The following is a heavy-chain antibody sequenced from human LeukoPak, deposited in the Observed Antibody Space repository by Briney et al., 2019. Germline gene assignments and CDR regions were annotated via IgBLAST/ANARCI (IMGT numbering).Heavy chain of an antibody. Sequence: PGGSPRLSCAASGISLSRYWMSWVRQAPGKGLEWVSAISGSGGSTYYADSVKGRFTISRDNSKNTLYLQMNSLRAEDTAVYYCAKETAGALDYWGQGTLVTVSS. J-gene: IGHJ4*02. D-gene: IGHD1-26*01. CDR1: GISLSRYW. CDR3: AKETAGALDY. V-gene: IGHV3-23*01. CDR2: ISGSGGST.